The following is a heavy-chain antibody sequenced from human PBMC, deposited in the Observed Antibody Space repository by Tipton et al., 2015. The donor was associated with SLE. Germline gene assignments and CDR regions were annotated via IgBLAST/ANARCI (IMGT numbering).Heavy chain of an antibody. J-gene: IGHJ4*02. CDR1: GGSFSGYY. Sequence: TLSLTCAVYGGSFSGYYWSWIRQPPGKGLEWIGEINHSGSTNYNPSLKSRVTISVDTSKNQFSLKLSSVTAADTAVYYCARYGSSGWSYYFDYWGQGTLVIVSS. V-gene: IGHV4-34*01. CDR2: INHSGST. D-gene: IGHD6-19*01. CDR3: ARYGSSGWSYYFDY.